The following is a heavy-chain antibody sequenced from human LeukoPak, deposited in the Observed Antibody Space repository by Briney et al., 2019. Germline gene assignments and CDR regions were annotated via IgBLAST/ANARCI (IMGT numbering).Heavy chain of an antibody. V-gene: IGHV1-46*01. CDR2: INPSGGST. CDR1: GYTFTSYY. J-gene: IGHJ4*02. D-gene: IGHD1/OR15-1a*01. CDR3: ARSPENKHYERPLDY. Sequence: ASVKVSCKASGYTFTSYYMHWVRQAPGQGLEWMGIINPSGGSTSYAQKFQGRVTMTRDMSTSTVYMELSSLRSEDTAVYYCARSPENKHYERPLDYWGQGTLVTVSS.